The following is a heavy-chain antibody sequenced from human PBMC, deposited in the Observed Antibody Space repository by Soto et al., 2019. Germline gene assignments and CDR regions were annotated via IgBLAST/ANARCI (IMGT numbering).Heavy chain of an antibody. CDR1: GYTLTELS. CDR2: FDPEDGET. Sequence: GASVKVSCKVSGYTLTELSMHWVRQAPGKGLEWMGGFDPEDGETIYAQKFQGRVTMTKDTSTGTAYMELSSLRSEDTAVYYCAPQGYGDYPFDYWGQGTLVTVSS. D-gene: IGHD4-17*01. CDR3: APQGYGDYPFDY. V-gene: IGHV1-24*01. J-gene: IGHJ4*02.